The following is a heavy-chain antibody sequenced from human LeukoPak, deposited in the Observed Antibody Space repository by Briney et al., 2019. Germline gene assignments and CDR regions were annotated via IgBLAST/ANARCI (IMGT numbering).Heavy chain of an antibody. CDR1: GGTFTSYD. J-gene: IGHJ5*02. CDR2: MNPNSGNT. D-gene: IGHD3-3*01. Sequence: ASVKVSCKASGGTFTSYDINWVRQATGQGLEWMGWMNPNSGNTGYAQKFQGRVTMTRNTSISTAYMELSSLRSEDTAVYYCARGGGYDFWSGYYTGWFDPWGQGTLVTVSS. V-gene: IGHV1-8*01. CDR3: ARGGGYDFWSGYYTGWFDP.